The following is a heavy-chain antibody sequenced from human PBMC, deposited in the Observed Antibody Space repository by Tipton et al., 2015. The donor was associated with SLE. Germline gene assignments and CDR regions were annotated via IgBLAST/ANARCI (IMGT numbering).Heavy chain of an antibody. CDR3: AREGMSYCGGDCHGSFGY. J-gene: IGHJ4*02. Sequence: TLSLTCTVSGDSMNSGVYYWSWLRQPAGKGLEWIGRIFSSGNTIYNPSLKSRVTISEDTSKNQFSLRLSSVTAADTAVYYCAREGMSYCGGDCHGSFGYWGQGSLVTVSS. CDR1: GDSMNSGVYY. CDR2: IFSSGNT. D-gene: IGHD2-21*01. V-gene: IGHV4-61*02.